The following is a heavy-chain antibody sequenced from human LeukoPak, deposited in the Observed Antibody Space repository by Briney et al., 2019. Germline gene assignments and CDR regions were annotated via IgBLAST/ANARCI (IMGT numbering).Heavy chain of an antibody. J-gene: IGHJ5*02. V-gene: IGHV4-34*01. D-gene: IGHD3-9*01. CDR3: ARGSRYFDWRPRFDP. Sequence: PSETLSLTCAVYGGSFSGYYWRWIRQPPAKGLEWIGEINHSGSTNYNPSLTSRVTISVDTSKNQCSLKLSSVTAADTAVYYCARGSRYFDWRPRFDPWGQGTLVTVSS. CDR2: INHSGST. CDR1: GGSFSGYY.